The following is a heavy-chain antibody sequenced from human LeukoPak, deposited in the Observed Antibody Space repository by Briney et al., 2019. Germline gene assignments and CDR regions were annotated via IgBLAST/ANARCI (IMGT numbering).Heavy chain of an antibody. Sequence: GGSLRLSCAASGFTFSSYAMHWVRQAPGKGLEWVAVISYDGSNKYYADSVKGRFTISRDNSKNTLYLQMNSLRAEDTAVYYCARSNNWNYEKYNWFDPWGQGTLVTVSS. V-gene: IGHV3-30-3*01. CDR2: ISYDGSNK. CDR3: ARSNNWNYEKYNWFDP. J-gene: IGHJ5*02. CDR1: GFTFSSYA. D-gene: IGHD1-7*01.